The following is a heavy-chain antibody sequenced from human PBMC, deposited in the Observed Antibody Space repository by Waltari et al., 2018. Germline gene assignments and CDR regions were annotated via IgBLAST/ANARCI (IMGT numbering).Heavy chain of an antibody. Sequence: QVQLQESGPGLVKPSETLSLTCTVSGGSISSHYWSWIRQPPGKGLEWIGYIYYSGSTNYNPSLKSRVTISVDTSKNQFSLKLSSVTAEDTAVYYCAKDFYAVGATTVGYWGQGTLVTVSS. CDR1: GGSISSHY. V-gene: IGHV4-59*11. J-gene: IGHJ4*02. CDR3: AKDFYAVGATTVGY. D-gene: IGHD1-26*01. CDR2: IYYSGST.